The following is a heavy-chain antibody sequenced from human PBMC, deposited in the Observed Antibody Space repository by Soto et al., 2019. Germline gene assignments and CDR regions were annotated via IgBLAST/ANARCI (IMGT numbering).Heavy chain of an antibody. Sequence: QVQLVQSGAEVKKPGSSVKVSCKASGGTFSSYTISWVRQAPGQGLEWMGRIIPILGIENYAQKFQGRVTITADKSTSTAYMEMSSLRSEDTAVYYCARGIEYQLLCCAFDIWGQGTMVTVSS. CDR2: IIPILGIE. CDR3: ARGIEYQLLCCAFDI. CDR1: GGTFSSYT. J-gene: IGHJ3*02. D-gene: IGHD2-2*01. V-gene: IGHV1-69*02.